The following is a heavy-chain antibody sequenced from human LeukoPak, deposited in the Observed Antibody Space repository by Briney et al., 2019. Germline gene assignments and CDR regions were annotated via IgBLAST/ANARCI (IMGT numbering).Heavy chain of an antibody. V-gene: IGHV4-59*01. Sequence: SETLSLTCTVSGGSISSYYWSWIRQPPGKGLEWIGYIYYSGSTNYNPSLKSRVTISVDTSKNQFSLKLSSVTAADTAVYYCARDGSSSWYYFDYWGQGTLVTVSS. CDR3: ARDGSSSWYYFDY. CDR2: IYYSGST. CDR1: GGSISSYY. D-gene: IGHD6-13*01. J-gene: IGHJ4*02.